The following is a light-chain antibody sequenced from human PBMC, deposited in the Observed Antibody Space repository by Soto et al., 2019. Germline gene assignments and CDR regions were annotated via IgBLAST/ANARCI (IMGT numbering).Light chain of an antibody. J-gene: IGKJ1*01. V-gene: IGKV1-5*01. Sequence: DIQMTQSPSTLSASVGDRVTITCRASQSIARWVAWYQQKPGKAPKLLIYDASNLESGVPSRFSGSGSGTEFTLTIISLQPDDFATYYCQQYNSYWTFGPGTK. CDR3: QQYNSYWT. CDR1: QSIARW. CDR2: DAS.